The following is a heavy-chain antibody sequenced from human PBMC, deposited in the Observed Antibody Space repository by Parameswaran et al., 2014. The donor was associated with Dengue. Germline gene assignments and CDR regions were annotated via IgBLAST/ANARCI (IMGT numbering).Heavy chain of an antibody. CDR2: ISSSGSSI. J-gene: IGHJ6*03. CDR3: ARGCSSTSCSYYYYYYMDV. V-gene: IGHV3-48*03. D-gene: IGHD2-2*01. Sequence: KWIRQPQEGLEWVSYISSSGSSINYADSVKGRFTISRDNAKDSLYLQMNSLRAEDTAVYYCARGCSSTSCSYYYYYYMDVWGKRDHGHHLL.